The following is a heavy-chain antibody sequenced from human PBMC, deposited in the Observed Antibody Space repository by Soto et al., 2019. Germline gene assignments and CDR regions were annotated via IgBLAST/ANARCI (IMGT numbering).Heavy chain of an antibody. V-gene: IGHV3-11*01. Sequence: VGSLRLSCAASGFTFSDYYMSWIRQAPGKGLEWASYISSSGSTIYYADSVKGRFTISRDNAKNSLYLQMNSLRAEDTAVYYCARERYNWNDGPFDYYYGMDVWGQGTTVTVSS. J-gene: IGHJ6*02. CDR2: ISSSGSTI. CDR1: GFTFSDYY. CDR3: ARERYNWNDGPFDYYYGMDV. D-gene: IGHD1-20*01.